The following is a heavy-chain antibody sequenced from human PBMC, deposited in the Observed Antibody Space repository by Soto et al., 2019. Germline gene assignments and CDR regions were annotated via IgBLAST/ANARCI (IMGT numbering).Heavy chain of an antibody. CDR2: IKSKTDGETT. D-gene: IGHD6-19*01. CDR3: TTEAGRSGWY. Sequence: PGGSLRLSCAASGFTFSNAWMNWVRQAPGKGLEWVGRIKSKTDGETTDYAAPVKGRFPISRDDSKNTLYLQMNSLKTEDTAVYYCTTEAGRSGWYWGQGTLVTVSS. J-gene: IGHJ4*02. CDR1: GFTFSNAW. V-gene: IGHV3-15*01.